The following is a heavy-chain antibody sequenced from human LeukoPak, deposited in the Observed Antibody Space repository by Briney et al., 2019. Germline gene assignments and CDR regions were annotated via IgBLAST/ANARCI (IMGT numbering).Heavy chain of an antibody. CDR3: ARADGYYYYYMDV. Sequence: PGGSLRLSCAASGFTFSSYWMSWVRQAPGKGLEWVANIKQDGSEKYYVDSVKGRFTISRDNAKNSLYLQMNSLRAEDTAVYYCARADGYYYYYMDVWGKGTTVTVSS. J-gene: IGHJ6*03. D-gene: IGHD5-24*01. CDR2: IKQDGSEK. V-gene: IGHV3-7*01. CDR1: GFTFSSYW.